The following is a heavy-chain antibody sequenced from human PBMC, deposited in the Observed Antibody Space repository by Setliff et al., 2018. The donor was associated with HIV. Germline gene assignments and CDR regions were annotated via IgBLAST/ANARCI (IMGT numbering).Heavy chain of an antibody. CDR2: IAHDGSTQ. V-gene: IGHV3-30*03. CDR3: ARGHRTSDAFDV. J-gene: IGHJ3*01. D-gene: IGHD2-2*01. CDR1: GITFSTNA. Sequence: PGESLRLSCAASGITFSTNAMHWVRQVPGKGLQWVAVIAHDGSTQYYADSVLGRFTISRDNSKNTLDLQMNSLRVDDTAMYYCARGHRTSDAFDVWGQGTMVTVSS.